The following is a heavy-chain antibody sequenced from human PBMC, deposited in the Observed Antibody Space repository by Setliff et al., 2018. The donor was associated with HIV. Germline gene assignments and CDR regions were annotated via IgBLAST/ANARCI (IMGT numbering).Heavy chain of an antibody. CDR1: GYTFPDYY. D-gene: IGHD3-16*01. CDR3: AWGTQRPIDS. V-gene: IGHV1-69-2*01. CDR2: IDPDRGDT. J-gene: IGHJ4*02. Sequence: ASVKVSCKVSGYTFPDYYIQWIRQAPGKGLEWMGLIDPDRGDTVYAEKFQDRVTITADRSKDIAYMKLSSLRSEDTAMYYCAWGTQRPIDSWGQGTLVTVSS.